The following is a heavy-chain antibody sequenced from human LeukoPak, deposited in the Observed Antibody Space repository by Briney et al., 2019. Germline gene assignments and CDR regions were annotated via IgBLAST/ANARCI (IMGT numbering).Heavy chain of an antibody. CDR3: ARDLANDGSGYFDS. J-gene: IGHJ4*02. CDR1: GFTFSSYA. CDR2: ISGSGGST. V-gene: IGHV3-23*01. D-gene: IGHD3-22*01. Sequence: GGSLRLSCAASGFTFSSYAMSWVRQAPGKGLEWVSAISGSGGSTYYADSVKGRFTISRDNAKNSLYLQMNSLRAEDTAVYYCARDLANDGSGYFDSWGQGSLVTVSS.